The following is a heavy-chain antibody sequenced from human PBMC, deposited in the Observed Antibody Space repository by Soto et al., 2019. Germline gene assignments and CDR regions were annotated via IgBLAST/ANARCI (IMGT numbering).Heavy chain of an antibody. V-gene: IGHV2-5*02. J-gene: IGHJ4*02. CDR2: IYWDDDK. Sequence: QITLKESGPTLVKPTQTLTLTCTFSGFSLSIDGEGVGWIRRPPGKALEWLALIYWDDDKRYSPSLKSRLTISKDTSKNQVVLTLTNMDPVDTATYYCAHAVPYSGYDSCFGHWGQGTLVTVSS. CDR3: AHAVPYSGYDSCFGH. D-gene: IGHD5-12*01. CDR1: GFSLSIDGEG.